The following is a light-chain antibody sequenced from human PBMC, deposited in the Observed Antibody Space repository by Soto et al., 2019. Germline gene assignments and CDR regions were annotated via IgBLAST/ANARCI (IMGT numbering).Light chain of an antibody. CDR1: QSISSY. V-gene: IGKV1-39*01. CDR2: AAS. Sequence: DILMTQSPSSLSASVGDRVTITCRASQSISSYLNWYQQKPGKAPKLLIYAASSLQSGVPLRFSGSGSGTDFTLTISSLQPEDFATYYCQQSYSTPWTFGQGTKVEIK. CDR3: QQSYSTPWT. J-gene: IGKJ1*01.